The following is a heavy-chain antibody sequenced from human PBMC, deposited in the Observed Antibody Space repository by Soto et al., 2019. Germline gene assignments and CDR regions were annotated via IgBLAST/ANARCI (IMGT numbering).Heavy chain of an antibody. J-gene: IGHJ6*02. CDR3: ARDLWVEPELYYYGMDV. CDR2: IYYTGST. CDR1: GGSVSSESHY. Sequence: SETLSLTCTVSGGSVSSESHYWSWIRQTPGKGLDWIGYIYYTGSTNYNPSLKGRVTMSVDTSRDQVSLRLTSVTAADTAVYYCARDLWVEPELYYYGMDVWGQGTTVTVSS. D-gene: IGHD1-1*01. V-gene: IGHV4-61*01.